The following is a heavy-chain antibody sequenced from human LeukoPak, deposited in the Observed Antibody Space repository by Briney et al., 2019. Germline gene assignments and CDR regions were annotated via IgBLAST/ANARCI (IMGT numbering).Heavy chain of an antibody. J-gene: IGHJ4*02. CDR1: GGSISSYY. D-gene: IGHD3-22*01. Sequence: SETRSLTCSVSGGSISSYYWSWIRQPAGKGLEWIGRIYASGGTDYNPSLKSRVTMSVDTSKNQFSLKLWSVTAADTAVYYCARESKSYDGSGYYHDSWGQGTLVTVSS. CDR2: IYASGGT. CDR3: ARESKSYDGSGYYHDS. V-gene: IGHV4-4*07.